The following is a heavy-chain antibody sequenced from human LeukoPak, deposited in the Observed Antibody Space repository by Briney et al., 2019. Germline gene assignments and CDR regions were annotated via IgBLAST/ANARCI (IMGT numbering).Heavy chain of an antibody. D-gene: IGHD4-23*01. J-gene: IGHJ4*02. CDR1: GFTFTSYA. CDR2: ISGSGGST. V-gene: IGHV3-23*01. CDR3: AKGSTTVVYYFDY. Sequence: GGSLRLSCAASGFTFTSYAMSWFRQAPGKGLEWVSAISGSGGSTFYADSVKGRFTISRDNSKNTLYLQMNSLRAEDTAVYYCAKGSTTVVYYFDYWGQGTLVTVSS.